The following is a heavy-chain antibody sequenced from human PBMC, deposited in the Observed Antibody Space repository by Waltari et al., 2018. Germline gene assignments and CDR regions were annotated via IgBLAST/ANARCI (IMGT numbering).Heavy chain of an antibody. J-gene: IGHJ4*02. CDR1: GGSISSYY. Sequence: QVQLQESGPGLVKPSETLSLTCTVSGGSISSYYWSWIRQPPGKGLEWIGYIYYSGSTNYNPSLKSRVTISVDTSKNQFSLKLSSVTAADTALYYCARGDSSGWYDYWGQGTLVTVSS. D-gene: IGHD6-19*01. V-gene: IGHV4-59*01. CDR2: IYYSGST. CDR3: ARGDSSGWYDY.